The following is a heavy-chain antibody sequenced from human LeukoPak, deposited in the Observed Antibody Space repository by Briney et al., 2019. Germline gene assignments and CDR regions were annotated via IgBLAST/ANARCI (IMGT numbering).Heavy chain of an antibody. CDR1: GYTFTSYD. D-gene: IGHD3-3*01. CDR3: AGAPPYYDFWSGYSDDAFDI. Sequence: ASVKVSCKASGYTFTSYDINWVRQATGQGLEWMGWMNPNSGNTGYAQKFQGRVTMTRNTSISTAYMELSSLRSEDTAVYYCAGAPPYYDFWSGYSDDAFDIWGQGTMVTVSS. J-gene: IGHJ3*02. V-gene: IGHV1-8*01. CDR2: MNPNSGNT.